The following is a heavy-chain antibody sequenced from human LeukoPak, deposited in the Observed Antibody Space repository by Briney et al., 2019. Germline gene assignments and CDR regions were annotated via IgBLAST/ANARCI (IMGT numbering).Heavy chain of an antibody. CDR3: AHSTMVRAHAGHWFDP. CDR1: GFSLSTSGVG. Sequence: ESGPTLVKPTQTLTLTCTFSGFSLSTSGVGVGWIRQPPGKALEWLALIYWDDDKRYSPSLKSRLTITKDTSKNRVVLTMTNMDPVDTATYYCAHSTMVRAHAGHWFDPWGQGTLVTVSS. D-gene: IGHD3-10*01. V-gene: IGHV2-5*02. J-gene: IGHJ5*02. CDR2: IYWDDDK.